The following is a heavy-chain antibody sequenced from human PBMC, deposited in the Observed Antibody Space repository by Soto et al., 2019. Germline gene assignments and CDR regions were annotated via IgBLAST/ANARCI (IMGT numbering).Heavy chain of an antibody. CDR1: GYSFAGYW. D-gene: IGHD5-18*01. J-gene: IGHJ4*02. V-gene: IGHV5-10-1*01. CDR3: ARQIYGSDTGPNFQYYFDS. Sequence: LGESLKISCKGSGYSFAGYWITWVRQKPGKGLEWMGRIDPSDSQTYYSPSFRGHVTISVTKSITTVFLQWSSLRASDTAMYYCARQIYGSDTGPNFQYYFDSWGQGTPVTVSP. CDR2: IDPSDSQT.